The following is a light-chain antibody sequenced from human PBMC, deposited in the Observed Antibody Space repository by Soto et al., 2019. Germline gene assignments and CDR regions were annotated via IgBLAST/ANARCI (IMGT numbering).Light chain of an antibody. CDR2: DAS. Sequence: DIQMTQSPSSLSASVGDRVTITCQASQDISNYLNWYQQKPGKAPMLLICDASNLETGVTSRFSGSGSGTDCTFTISSLHPEDSAAYYCQQYDDLHTFGQGTRRASK. CDR3: QQYDDLHT. J-gene: IGKJ5*01. V-gene: IGKV1-33*01. CDR1: QDISNY.